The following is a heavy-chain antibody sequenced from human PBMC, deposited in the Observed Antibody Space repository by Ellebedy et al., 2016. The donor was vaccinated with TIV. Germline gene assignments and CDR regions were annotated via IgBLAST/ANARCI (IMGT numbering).Heavy chain of an antibody. CDR3: ARNDYYYYGMDV. CDR1: GYTFTGYY. J-gene: IGHJ6*02. Sequence: ASVKVSCKASGYTFTGYYMHWVRQAPGQGLEWMGWINPNSGGTNYAQKFQGWVTMTRDTSISTAYMELSRLRSDDTAVYYRARNDYYYYGMDVWGQGTTVTVSS. V-gene: IGHV1-2*04. CDR2: INPNSGGT.